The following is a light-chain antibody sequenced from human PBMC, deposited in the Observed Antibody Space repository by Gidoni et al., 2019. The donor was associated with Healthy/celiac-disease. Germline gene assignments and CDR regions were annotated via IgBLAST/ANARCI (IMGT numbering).Light chain of an antibody. CDR2: DAS. J-gene: IGKJ1*01. V-gene: IGKV3-11*01. CDR1: QSVSSY. Sequence: EIVLTQSPATLSLSPGERATHPCRASQSVSSYLAWYQQKPGQAPRLLIYDASNRATGIPARFSGSGSGTDFTLTISSLEPEDFAVYYCQQRSNWPSWTFXQXTKVEIK. CDR3: QQRSNWPSWT.